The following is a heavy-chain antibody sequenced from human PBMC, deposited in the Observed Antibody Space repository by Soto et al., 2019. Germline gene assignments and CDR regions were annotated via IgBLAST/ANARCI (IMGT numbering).Heavy chain of an antibody. Sequence: QVQLQESGPGLVKPSQTLSLTCTVSGGSISSGGYYWRWIRQPPGKGLEWIGYIYYSGSTYYNPSLQSRVTISGPTSKNQFSLKLSSGTAADTAVYYCARSANSGDYVQEWGQGTRVTVAS. J-gene: IGHJ4*02. CDR2: IYYSGST. V-gene: IGHV4-31*03. CDR1: GGSISSGGYY. CDR3: ARSANSGDYVQE. D-gene: IGHD4-17*01.